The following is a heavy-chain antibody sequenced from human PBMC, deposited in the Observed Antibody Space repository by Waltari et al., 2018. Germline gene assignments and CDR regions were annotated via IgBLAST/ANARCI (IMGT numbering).Heavy chain of an antibody. J-gene: IGHJ4*02. CDR1: GFTFSSYA. CDR2: ISYDGSNK. Sequence: QVQLVESGGGVVQPGRSLRLSCAASGFTFSSYAMHWVRPAPGKGLEWVAVISYDGSNKYYADSVKGRFTISRDNSKNTLYLQMNSLRAEDTAVYYCARAQEPSTLPKSYFDYWGQGTLVTVSS. V-gene: IGHV3-30-3*01. CDR3: ARAQEPSTLPKSYFDY.